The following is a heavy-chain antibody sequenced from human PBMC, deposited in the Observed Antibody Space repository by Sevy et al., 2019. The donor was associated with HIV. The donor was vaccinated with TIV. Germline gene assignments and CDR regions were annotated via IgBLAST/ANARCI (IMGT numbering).Heavy chain of an antibody. J-gene: IGHJ6*02. CDR3: AREGGYTHGHIVQGMDV. Sequence: SETLSLTCTVSGGSVSSGSYYWSWIRQPPGKGLEWIGYIYFSGSTSDNPSLKSRVTISVDKSKNDFSLKRKSLTAADTAEYYCAREGGYTHGHIVQGMDVWGQGTTVTVSS. CDR2: IYFSGST. CDR1: GGSVSSGSYY. V-gene: IGHV4-61*01. D-gene: IGHD5-18*01.